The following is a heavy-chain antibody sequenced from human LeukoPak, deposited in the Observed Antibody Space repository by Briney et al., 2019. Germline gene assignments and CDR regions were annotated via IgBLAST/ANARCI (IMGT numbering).Heavy chain of an antibody. CDR2: ISYDGSNK. Sequence: PGGSLRLSCAASGFTFSSYGMHWVRQAPGKGLEWVAVISYDGSNKYYADSVKGRFTISRDNSKNTLYLQMNSLRAEDTAVYYCAKDLSGEAGFDYWGQGTLVTVSS. V-gene: IGHV3-30*18. D-gene: IGHD3-16*01. CDR3: AKDLSGEAGFDY. CDR1: GFTFSSYG. J-gene: IGHJ4*02.